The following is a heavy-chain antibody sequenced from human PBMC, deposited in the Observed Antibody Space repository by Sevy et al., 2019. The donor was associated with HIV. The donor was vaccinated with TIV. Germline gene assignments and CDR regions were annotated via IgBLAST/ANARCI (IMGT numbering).Heavy chain of an antibody. D-gene: IGHD6-6*01. CDR1: GGSISSSSYY. CDR2: IYYSGST. CDR3: ARSEYSSSNWFDP. V-gene: IGHV4-39*01. J-gene: IGHJ5*02. Sequence: SETLSLTCTVSGGSISSSSYYWGWIRQPPGKGLEWIGSIYYSGSTYYNPSLKSRVTISVDTSKNQFSLKLSSVTAADTAVYYCARSEYSSSNWFDPWGQEPWSPSPQ.